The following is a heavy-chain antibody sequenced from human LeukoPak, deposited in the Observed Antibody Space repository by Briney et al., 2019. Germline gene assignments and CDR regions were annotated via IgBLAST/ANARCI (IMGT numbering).Heavy chain of an antibody. CDR1: GFTFNTYA. Sequence: GGSLRLSCAASGFTFNTYAMSWVRQAPGKGLEWVSTFTGGDGSAYYADSVKGRFTISGDNSKNTLYLQMNSLRAEDTALYYCAKEGFDYWGQGTLVTVSS. J-gene: IGHJ4*02. CDR3: AKEGFDY. V-gene: IGHV3-23*01. CDR2: FTGGDGSA.